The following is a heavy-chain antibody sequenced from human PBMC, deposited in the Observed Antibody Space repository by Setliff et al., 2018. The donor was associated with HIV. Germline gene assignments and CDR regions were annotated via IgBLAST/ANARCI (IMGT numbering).Heavy chain of an antibody. J-gene: IGHJ5*02. D-gene: IGHD3-3*01. CDR1: GSSINNYY. Sequence: SETLSLTCTVSGSSINNYYWSWIRQPPGKGLEWIGFIYYSGSTNYNPSLKRRVTISADTSKNQFSLKLSSVTAADTAVYYCARGLSIFGVAGSRRQDNWFDPWGQGTLVTVSS. CDR3: ARGLSIFGVAGSRRQDNWFDP. V-gene: IGHV4-59*12. CDR2: IYYSGST.